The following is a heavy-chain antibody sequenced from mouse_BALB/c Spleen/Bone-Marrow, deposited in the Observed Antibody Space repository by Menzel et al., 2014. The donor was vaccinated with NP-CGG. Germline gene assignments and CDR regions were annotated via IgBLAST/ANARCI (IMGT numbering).Heavy chain of an antibody. CDR1: GFTFSDYY. Sequence: EVMLVEPGGGLVKPGGSLKLSCAASGFTFSDYYMYWVRQTPEKRLEWVATISDGGSYTYYPDSVRGRFTISRDNAKNNLLRQMSSLKSEDTAMYYCAREMAMDYWGQGTSVTVSS. J-gene: IGHJ4*01. CDR2: ISDGGSYT. CDR3: AREMAMDY. V-gene: IGHV5-4*02.